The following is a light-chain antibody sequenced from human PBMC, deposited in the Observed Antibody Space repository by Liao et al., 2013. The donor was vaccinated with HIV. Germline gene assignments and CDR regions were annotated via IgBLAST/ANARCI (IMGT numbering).Light chain of an antibody. Sequence: SYDLTQSSSVSVSPGQTASITCSGDKLGDKYVCWYQQKPGLSPVLVIYQDTKRPSGIPERFSGSNSGNTATLTISGTQAMDEADYYCQAWDSTIAYVFGTGTKVTVL. CDR2: QDT. V-gene: IGLV3-1*01. J-gene: IGLJ1*01. CDR1: KLGDKY. CDR3: QAWDSTIAYV.